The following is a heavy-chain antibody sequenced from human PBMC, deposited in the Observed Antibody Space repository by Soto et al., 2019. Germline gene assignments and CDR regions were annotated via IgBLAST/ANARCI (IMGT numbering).Heavy chain of an antibody. CDR3: VKGGIRWGMDV. Sequence: EVQLVESGGGLIQPGGSLRLSCAASGFTVSNNHMSWVRQAPGKGLEWVSLIYAAGGTHYADSVKGRFTISRDTSKNTLYLQMNSLRVEDTAVFYCVKGGIRWGMDVWGQGTTVTVSS. CDR2: IYAAGGT. J-gene: IGHJ6*02. CDR1: GFTVSNNH. V-gene: IGHV3-53*01. D-gene: IGHD6-13*01.